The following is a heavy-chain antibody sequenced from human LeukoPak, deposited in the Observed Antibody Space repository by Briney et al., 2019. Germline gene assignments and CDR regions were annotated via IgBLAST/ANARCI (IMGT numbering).Heavy chain of an antibody. CDR3: ALNSTGYYYDY. CDR1: GFTFDDYA. V-gene: IGHV3-43D*04. Sequence: GGLLRLSCAASGFTFDDYAMHWVRQAPGKGLEWVSLIRWDGGSTYYADSVKGRFIISRDNSKNSLYLQMNSLRPEDTALYYCALNSTGYYYDYWGQGTLVTVSS. CDR2: IRWDGGST. J-gene: IGHJ4*02. D-gene: IGHD3-22*01.